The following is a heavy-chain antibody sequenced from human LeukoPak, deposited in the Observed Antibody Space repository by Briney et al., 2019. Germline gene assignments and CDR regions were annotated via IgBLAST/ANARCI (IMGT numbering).Heavy chain of an antibody. CDR2: IRHDGSAR. J-gene: IGHJ4*02. D-gene: IGHD6-19*01. Sequence: GGSLRLSCVASGFTFNNYWMTWVRQAPGKGLEWVANIRHDGSARYYGDSVKGRFTISRDDAKNSLFLQMNSLRADDTALYYCTRDNSGFDYWGQATPVTVSP. V-gene: IGHV3-7*01. CDR3: TRDNSGFDY. CDR1: GFTFNNYW.